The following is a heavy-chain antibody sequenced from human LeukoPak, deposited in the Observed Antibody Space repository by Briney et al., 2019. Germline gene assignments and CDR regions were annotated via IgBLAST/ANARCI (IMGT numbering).Heavy chain of an antibody. CDR2: IIPILGIA. Sequence: SVKVSCKASGGTFSSYAISWVRQAPGQGLEWMGRIIPILGIANYAQKFQGRVTITADKSTSTAYMELSSLRSEDTAVYYCARSSSSSVYSYGSWGQGTLVTVSS. CDR1: GGTFSSYA. CDR3: ARSSSSSVYSYGS. D-gene: IGHD5-18*01. V-gene: IGHV1-69*04. J-gene: IGHJ4*02.